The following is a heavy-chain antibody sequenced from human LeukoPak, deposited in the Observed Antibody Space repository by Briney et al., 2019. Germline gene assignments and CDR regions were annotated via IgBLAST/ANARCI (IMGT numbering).Heavy chain of an antibody. D-gene: IGHD3-22*01. J-gene: IGHJ6*02. CDR2: ISYDGSNK. CDR3: ARENYYDSSGYGDSQQEAYYYYGMDV. V-gene: IGHV3-30-3*01. Sequence: PGGSLRLSCAASGFTFSSYAMHWVRQAPGKGLEWVAVISYDGSNKYYADSVKGRFTISRDNSKNTLYLQMNSLRAEDTAVYYCARENYYDSSGYGDSQQEAYYYYGMDVWGQGTTVTVSS. CDR1: GFTFSSYA.